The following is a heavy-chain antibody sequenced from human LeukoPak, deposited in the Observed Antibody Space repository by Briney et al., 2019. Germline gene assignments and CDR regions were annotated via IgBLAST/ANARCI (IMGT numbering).Heavy chain of an antibody. CDR3: VRGDCSSTSCYQFDP. CDR2: ISAYNGNT. CDR1: GYTFTSYG. J-gene: IGHJ5*02. Sequence: ASVKVSCKASGYTFTSYGISWVRQAPGQGLEWMGWISAYNGNTNYAQKLQGRVTMTTDTSTSTAYMELRSLRSDDTAVYYCVRGDCSSTSCYQFDPWGQGTLVTVSS. V-gene: IGHV1-18*01. D-gene: IGHD2-2*01.